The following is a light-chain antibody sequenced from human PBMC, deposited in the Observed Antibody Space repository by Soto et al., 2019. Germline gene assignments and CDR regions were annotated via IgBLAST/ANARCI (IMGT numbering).Light chain of an antibody. CDR2: GAS. V-gene: IGKV3-20*01. CDR1: QSVSSSY. CDR3: PQYANSPPT. Sequence: EIVLTQSPGTLSLSRGERATLSCRASQSVSSSYLAWYQQKPGQAPRLLIYGASSRATGIPDRFSGSGSGTDFNLTISRLEPEDFALYYCPQYANSPPTLGTGTKVDI. J-gene: IGKJ1*01.